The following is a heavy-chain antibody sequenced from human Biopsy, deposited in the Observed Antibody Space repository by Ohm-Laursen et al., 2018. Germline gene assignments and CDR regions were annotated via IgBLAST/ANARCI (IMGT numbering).Heavy chain of an antibody. CDR2: ISTYNGNT. CDR1: GYTFSSYG. D-gene: IGHD2-2*01. Sequence: VKVSCKASGYTFSSYGINWVRQAPGQGLEWLGWISTYNGNTNYAQNLQGRVTMTTDTSTSTAYMELRSLRSDDTAVYYCARGGTLVVVPTAVLHSFDIWGQGTMVTVSS. J-gene: IGHJ3*02. V-gene: IGHV1-18*01. CDR3: ARGGTLVVVPTAVLHSFDI.